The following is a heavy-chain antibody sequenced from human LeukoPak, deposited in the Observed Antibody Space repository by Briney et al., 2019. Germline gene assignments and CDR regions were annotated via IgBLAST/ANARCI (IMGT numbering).Heavy chain of an antibody. J-gene: IGHJ5*02. V-gene: IGHV4-61*02. Sequence: PSETLSLTCTVSGGSISSGSYYWSWIRQPAGKGLEWIGRIYTSGSTNYNSSLKSRVTISLDTSKNQFSLKLSSVTAADTAVYYCARNGGYRDNWFDPWGQGTLVTVSS. CDR1: GGSISSGSYY. CDR2: IYTSGST. D-gene: IGHD3-16*02. CDR3: ARNGGYRDNWFDP.